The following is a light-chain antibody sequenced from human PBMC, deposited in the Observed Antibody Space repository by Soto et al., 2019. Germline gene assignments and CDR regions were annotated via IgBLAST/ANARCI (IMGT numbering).Light chain of an antibody. V-gene: IGKV1-33*01. CDR2: DVS. CDR1: QDISKY. Sequence: DIQMTQSPSSLSASVGDRVTITCQASQDISKYLNWYQQKPGKAPKLLIYDVSNLETGVPSRFSGSGSGSGTDFELTISSLQPEDIATYYCQHSASIPYSFGQGTKVEIK. CDR3: QHSASIPYS. J-gene: IGKJ2*03.